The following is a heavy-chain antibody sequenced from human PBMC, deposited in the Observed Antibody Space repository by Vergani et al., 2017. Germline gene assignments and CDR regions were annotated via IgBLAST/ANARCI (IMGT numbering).Heavy chain of an antibody. J-gene: IGHJ6*03. CDR3: ARDLRTWGYMDV. CDR1: GGSISSGGYY. CDR2: IYYSGST. D-gene: IGHD3-16*01. V-gene: IGHV4-31*03. Sequence: QVQLQESGPGLVKPSQTLSLTCTVSGGSISSGGYYWSWVRQHPGKGLEWVGYIYYSGSTYYNPSLNSRVTISVYTSKNQFSLKLSSVTAADTAVYYCARDLRTWGYMDVWGKGTTVTVSS.